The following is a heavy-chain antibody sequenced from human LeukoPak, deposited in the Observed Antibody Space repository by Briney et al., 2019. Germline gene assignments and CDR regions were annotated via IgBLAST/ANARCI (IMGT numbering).Heavy chain of an antibody. CDR1: GFTFSSYG. CDR3: AREGNGYNYFDY. D-gene: IGHD5-24*01. J-gene: IGHJ4*02. V-gene: IGHV3-33*01. Sequence: GGSLRLSCAASGFTFSSYGMHWVRQAPGKGLEWVAFIWYDGSNKYYADSVKGRFTISRDNAKNSLYLQMNSLRAEDTAVYYCAREGNGYNYFDYWGQGTLVTVSS. CDR2: IWYDGSNK.